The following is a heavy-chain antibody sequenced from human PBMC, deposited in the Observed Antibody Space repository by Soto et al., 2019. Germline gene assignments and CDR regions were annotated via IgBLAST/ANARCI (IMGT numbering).Heavy chain of an antibody. Sequence: EVQLLESGGGLVQPGGSLRLSCVASGFPFSVYAMSWVRQAPGKGLEWVAGINGGGGNTYYADSVRGRFTISRDNSKNTLFLQMNTVGVEDTALYYCTKDRYSDYKLGTHVHCVMDVWGQGTTVTVS. J-gene: IGHJ6*02. CDR2: INGGGGNT. D-gene: IGHD5-12*01. V-gene: IGHV3-23*01. CDR3: TKDRYSDYKLGTHVHCVMDV. CDR1: GFPFSVYA.